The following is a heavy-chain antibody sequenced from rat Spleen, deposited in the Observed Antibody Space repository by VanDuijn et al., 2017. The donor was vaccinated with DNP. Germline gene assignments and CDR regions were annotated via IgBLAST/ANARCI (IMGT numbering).Heavy chain of an antibody. D-gene: IGHD4-3*01. J-gene: IGHJ2*01. Sequence: EVQLVESGGGLVQPGRSLKLSCAASGFTFSDSYMAWVRLAPTKGLEWVASVSYNGDTTYYRDSVKGRFTISRDNAKSSLNLQMDSLRSGDTATYYCATRNSGYGGYFDYWGQGVMVTVSS. CDR2: VSYNGDTT. CDR1: GFTFSDSY. V-gene: IGHV5-20*01. CDR3: ATRNSGYGGYFDY.